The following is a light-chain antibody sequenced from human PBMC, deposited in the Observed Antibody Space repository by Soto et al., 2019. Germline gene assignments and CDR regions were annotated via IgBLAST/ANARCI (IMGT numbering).Light chain of an antibody. CDR1: NSDVESYNL. V-gene: IGLV2-23*03. Sequence: QSVLTQPASVSGSPGQSITSSCTGTNSDVESYNLVSWFRQHPGEAPKLIVYEGTKRPSGVSNRFSGSKSGNPASLTISGLQAEDEANYYCCSYAGTATVFGTGTKVTVL. CDR2: EGT. J-gene: IGLJ1*01. CDR3: CSYAGTATV.